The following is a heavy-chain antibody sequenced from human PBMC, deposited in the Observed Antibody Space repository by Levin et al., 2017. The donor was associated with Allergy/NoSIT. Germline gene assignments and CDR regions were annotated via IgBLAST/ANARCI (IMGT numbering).Heavy chain of an antibody. J-gene: IGHJ6*02. CDR2: ISSSSYYI. CDR3: ARDSSGWYTLSYYYGMDV. Sequence: PGGSLRLSCVASGFTFSSDTMNWVRQAPGKGLEWVSSISSSSYYIYYADSVKGRFTISRDNAKNSLYLQMNSLRAEDTAVDYCARDSSGWYTLSYYYGMDVWGQGTTVTVSS. V-gene: IGHV3-21*01. CDR1: GFTFSSDT. D-gene: IGHD6-19*01.